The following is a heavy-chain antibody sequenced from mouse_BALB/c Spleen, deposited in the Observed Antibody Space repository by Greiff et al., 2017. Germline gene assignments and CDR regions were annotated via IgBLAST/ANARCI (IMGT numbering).Heavy chain of an antibody. CDR3: ATMDY. CDR2: IDPSDSYT. V-gene: IGHV1-69*02. J-gene: IGHJ4*01. CDR1: GYTFTSYW. Sequence: QVQLKQPGAELVKPGASVKLSCKASGYTFTSYWMHWVKQRPGQGLEWIGEIDPSDSYTNYNQKFKGKATLTVDKSSSTAYMQLSSLTSEDSAVYYCATMDYWGQGTSVTVSS.